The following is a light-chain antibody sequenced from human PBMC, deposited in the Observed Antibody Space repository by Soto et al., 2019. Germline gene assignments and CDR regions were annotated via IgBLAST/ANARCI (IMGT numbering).Light chain of an antibody. V-gene: IGKV3-20*01. Sequence: EIVLTQSPGTLSLSPGERATLSCRASQSVSASFLAWYQQKPGQAPRLLIYGASIRATGIPNRFSGSGSGTDFTLTISRLEPEDAAVYYCQQRGTFGQGTKLEIK. CDR1: QSVSASF. CDR3: QQRGT. J-gene: IGKJ2*02. CDR2: GAS.